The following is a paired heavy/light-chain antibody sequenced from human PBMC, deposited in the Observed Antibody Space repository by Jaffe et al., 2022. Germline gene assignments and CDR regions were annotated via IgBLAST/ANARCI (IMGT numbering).Heavy chain of an antibody. Sequence: EVQLLESGGTLVEPGGSLRLSCAASGFSFTTSAMSWIRQAPGKGLEWVSSISHTGGTTFYADSVKGRFTISRDNSGNTLYLQMQSLRAEDTALYYCASWGGSDYYGIDYWGQGTLVTVSS. D-gene: IGHD6-25*01. CDR1: GFSFTTSA. J-gene: IGHJ4*02. CDR3: ASWGGSDYYGIDY. V-gene: IGHV3-23*01. CDR2: ISHTGGTT.
Light chain of an antibody. CDR2: GTS. J-gene: IGKJ2*01. Sequence: EIVLTQSPGTLSLSPGERVSLSCRASQSVGTKYLAWYQQKPGQAPRLLIYGTSSRATGIPDKFTGTGSGTDFTLTISRLEPEDFAVYYCQQYSNLGSSFGQGTKLEIK. CDR3: QQYSNLGSS. V-gene: IGKV3-20*01. CDR1: QSVGTKY.